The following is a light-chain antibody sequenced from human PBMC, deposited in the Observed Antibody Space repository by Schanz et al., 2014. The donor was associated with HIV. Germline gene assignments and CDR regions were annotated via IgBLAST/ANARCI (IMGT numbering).Light chain of an antibody. V-gene: IGKV3-20*01. CDR1: QTVSSN. CDR2: GAS. J-gene: IGKJ2*01. Sequence: EIVMTQSPATLSVSPGERATLSCRASQTVSSNLAWYQQKPAQAPRLLIYGASSRAPGIPDRFSGSGSGTDFTLTISRLEPEDFAVYSCQQYGNSPPTFGQGTKLEIK. CDR3: QQYGNSPPT.